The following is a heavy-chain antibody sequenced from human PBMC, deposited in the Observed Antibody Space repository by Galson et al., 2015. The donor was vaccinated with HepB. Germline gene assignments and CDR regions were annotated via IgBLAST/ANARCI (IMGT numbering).Heavy chain of an antibody. J-gene: IGHJ4*02. CDR1: GFTFNDHG. Sequence: SLRLSCAVSGFTFNDHGMHWVRQAPGKGLEWVAVISYDETNKYYADSVKGRFTISRDNSKNMPYLQMNSLRVEDTAFYYCAKDGSGGVGVTLDYWGQGTPVTVSS. D-gene: IGHD1-26*01. V-gene: IGHV3-30*18. CDR2: ISYDETNK. CDR3: AKDGSGGVGVTLDY.